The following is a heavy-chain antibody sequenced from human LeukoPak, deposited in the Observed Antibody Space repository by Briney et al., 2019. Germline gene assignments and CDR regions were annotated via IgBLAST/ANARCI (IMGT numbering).Heavy chain of an antibody. Sequence: GGTLRLSRAASGFTFSGFWMHWVRQVPGKGLVWVSRINPAGSTTTYADSVKGRFTISRDSAKNTLYLQMDSLRAEDTAVYYCARGYSGTYRSDYWGQGALVTVSS. D-gene: IGHD1-26*01. V-gene: IGHV3-74*01. CDR2: INPAGSTT. J-gene: IGHJ4*02. CDR3: ARGYSGTYRSDY. CDR1: GFTFSGFW.